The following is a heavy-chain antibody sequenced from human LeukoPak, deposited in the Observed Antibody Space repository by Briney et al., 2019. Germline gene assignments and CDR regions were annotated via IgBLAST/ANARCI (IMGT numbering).Heavy chain of an antibody. V-gene: IGHV3-48*04. CDR3: ARSTSDYDYVWGSYRPYYFDY. CDR2: GST. Sequence: GSTYYADSVKGRFTISRDNAKNSLYLRMNSLRAEDTAVYYCARSTSDYDYVWGSYRPYYFDYWGQGTLVTVSS. J-gene: IGHJ4*02. D-gene: IGHD3-16*02.